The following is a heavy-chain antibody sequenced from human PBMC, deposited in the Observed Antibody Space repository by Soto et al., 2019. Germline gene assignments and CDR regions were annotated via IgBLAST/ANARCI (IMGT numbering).Heavy chain of an antibody. V-gene: IGHV1-69*01. Sequence: QVQLVQSGAEVKKPGSSVKVSCKASGGSFSTYGISWVRQAPGQGLEWMGGFIPVFTTAKYAQKFQGRVSITADETTDTAYMELSSLRSEATAVYFWARGGVDVSTTTVRHWALDIWGQGTVVTVSS. D-gene: IGHD1-1*01. J-gene: IGHJ3*02. CDR1: GGSFSTYG. CDR2: FIPVFTTA. CDR3: ARGGVDVSTTTVRHWALDI.